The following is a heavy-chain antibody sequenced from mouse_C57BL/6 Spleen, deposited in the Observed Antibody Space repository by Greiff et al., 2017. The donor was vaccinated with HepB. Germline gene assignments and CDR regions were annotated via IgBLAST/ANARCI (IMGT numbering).Heavy chain of an antibody. CDR1: GYTFTSYW. J-gene: IGHJ3*01. CDR2: IYPGSGST. V-gene: IGHV1-55*01. CDR3: ARRLRDFLAY. Sequence: QVQLQQPGAELVKPGASVKMSCKASGYTFTSYWITWVKQRPGQGLEWIGDIYPGSGSTNYTEKFKSKATLTVDKSSSTAYMQLSSLTSEDSAVYYCARRLRDFLAYWGQGTLVTVSA. D-gene: IGHD1-2*01.